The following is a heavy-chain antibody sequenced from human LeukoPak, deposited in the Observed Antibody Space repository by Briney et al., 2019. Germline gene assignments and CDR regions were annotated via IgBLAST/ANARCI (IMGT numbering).Heavy chain of an antibody. V-gene: IGHV4-59*08. CDR1: GGSISKYY. D-gene: IGHD2-15*01. CDR2: IYYSGST. CDR3: ARHISGGATLD. Sequence: SETLSLTCTVSGGSISKYYCSWIRQPPGKGLEWIAYIYYSGSTYYNPSLKSRVTMSVDTSKNQFSLSLSSVTAADTAVYYCARHISGGATLDWGQGTLVTVSS. J-gene: IGHJ4*02.